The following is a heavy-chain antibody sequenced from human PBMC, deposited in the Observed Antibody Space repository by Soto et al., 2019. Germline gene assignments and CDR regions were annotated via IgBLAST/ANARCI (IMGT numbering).Heavy chain of an antibody. CDR1: GGSISSYY. D-gene: IGHD3-10*01. Sequence: SETLSLTCTVSGGSISSYYWSWIRQPPGKGLEWIGYIYYSGSTNYNPSLKSRVTISVDTSKNQFSLKLSSVTAADTAVYYCARGLYGSGSSHYWGQGTLVTVSS. CDR3: ARGLYGSGSSHY. V-gene: IGHV4-59*01. CDR2: IYYSGST. J-gene: IGHJ4*02.